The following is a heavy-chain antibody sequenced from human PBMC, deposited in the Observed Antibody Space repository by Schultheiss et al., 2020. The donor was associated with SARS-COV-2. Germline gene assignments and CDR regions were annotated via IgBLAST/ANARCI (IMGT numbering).Heavy chain of an antibody. CDR1: GYTFTSYG. Sequence: ASVKVSCKASGYTFTSYGISWVRQAPGQGLEWMGWMNPNSGNTGYAQKFQGRVTMTTDTSTSTAYMELRSLRSDDTAVYYCARVRSSGWYLSGEDYWGQGTLVTVSS. D-gene: IGHD6-19*01. J-gene: IGHJ4*02. CDR2: MNPNSGNT. CDR3: ARVRSSGWYLSGEDY. V-gene: IGHV1-18*01.